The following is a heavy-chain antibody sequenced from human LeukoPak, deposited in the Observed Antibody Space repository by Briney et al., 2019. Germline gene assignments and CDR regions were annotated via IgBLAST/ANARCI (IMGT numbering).Heavy chain of an antibody. CDR2: ISSSGSYI. CDR3: ARDYDRSGYSDS. Sequence: PGGSLRLSCAASGFTFSSYAINWVRQAPGKGLEWVSCISSSGSYIYYADSVRGRFTISRYNAKNSLYLQMNSLRVEDTAVYYCARDYDRSGYSDSWGQGTLVTVSS. V-gene: IGHV3-21*01. CDR1: GFTFSSYA. D-gene: IGHD3-22*01. J-gene: IGHJ4*02.